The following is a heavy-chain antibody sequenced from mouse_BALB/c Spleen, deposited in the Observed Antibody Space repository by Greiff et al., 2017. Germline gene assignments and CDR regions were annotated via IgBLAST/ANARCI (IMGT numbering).Heavy chain of an antibody. CDR1: GFTFSSSG. CDR2: INSNGGST. CDR3: ARPGSSPYWYFDV. V-gene: IGHV5-6-3*01. D-gene: IGHD1-1*01. Sequence: EVMLVESGGGLVQPGGSLKLSCAASGFTFSSSGMSWVRQTPDKRLELVATINSNGGSTYYPDSVKGRFTISRDNAKNTLYLQMSSLKSEDTAMYYCARPGSSPYWYFDVWGAGTTVTVSS. J-gene: IGHJ1*01.